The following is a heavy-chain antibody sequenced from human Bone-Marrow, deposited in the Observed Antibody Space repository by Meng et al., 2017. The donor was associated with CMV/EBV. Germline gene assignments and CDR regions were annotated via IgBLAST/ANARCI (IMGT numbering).Heavy chain of an antibody. CDR1: GFIFNNYG. D-gene: IGHD3-3*01. CDR3: AKDGEYQLLLHYDFWSGTLDV. V-gene: IGHV3-30*02. Sequence: GGSLRLSCAASGFIFNNYGMHWVRQAPGKGLEWVAFIRYDGSNKYYADSVKGRFTISRDNSKNTLYLQMNSLRAEDTAVYYFAKDGEYQLLLHYDFWSGTLDVWCQGTTVSVSS. J-gene: IGHJ6*02. CDR2: IRYDGSNK.